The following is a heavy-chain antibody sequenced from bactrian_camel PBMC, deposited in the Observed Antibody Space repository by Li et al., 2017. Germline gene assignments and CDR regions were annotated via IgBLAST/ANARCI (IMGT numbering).Heavy chain of an antibody. Sequence: VQLVESGGGSVQTGGSLRLSCAAFTASMLGAGWVRQAPGKGLEWVSAIGRVGATAYYPDSVKGRFTISIDNAKNTLYLQSNSLKTEDTAMYYCAQSNGDWAWHVWGEGTQVTVS. CDR2: IGRVGATA. V-gene: IGHV3S40*01. CDR1: TASMLG. D-gene: IGHD7*01. CDR3: AQSNGDWAWHV. J-gene: IGHJ4*01.